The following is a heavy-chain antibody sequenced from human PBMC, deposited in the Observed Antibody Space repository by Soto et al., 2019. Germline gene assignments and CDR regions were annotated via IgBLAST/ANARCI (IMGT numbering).Heavy chain of an antibody. CDR2: IYPSDSDT. CDR1: GYSFTSYW. V-gene: IGHV5-51*01. Sequence: PGESLKISCQGSGYSFTSYWIGWVRQMPGKGLEWMGIIYPSDSDTRYSPSFQGQVTISADKSISTAYLQWSSLEASDTAMYYCARHSSWRTSVYHYWGQGTLVTVSS. CDR3: ARHSSWRTSVYHY. J-gene: IGHJ4*02. D-gene: IGHD6-6*01.